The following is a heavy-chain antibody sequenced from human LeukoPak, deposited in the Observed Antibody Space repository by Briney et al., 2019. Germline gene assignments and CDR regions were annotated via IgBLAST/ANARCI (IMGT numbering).Heavy chain of an antibody. CDR3: ARDRVLIGSKHYYYGVDV. D-gene: IGHD4/OR15-4a*01. J-gene: IGHJ6*04. V-gene: IGHV3-74*01. CDR2: IDSDGSST. Sequence: GGSLRLSCAASGFTFSSYWMLWVRQAPGKGLVWVSRIDSDGSSTTYADSVKGRFTISRDNAKNTLYLQMNSLRAEDTAVYYCARDRVLIGSKHYYYGVDVWGKGTTVTVSS. CDR1: GFTFSSYW.